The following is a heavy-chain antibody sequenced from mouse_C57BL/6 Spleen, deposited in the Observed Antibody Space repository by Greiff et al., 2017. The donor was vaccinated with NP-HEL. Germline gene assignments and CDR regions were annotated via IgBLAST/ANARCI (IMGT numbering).Heavy chain of an antibody. J-gene: IGHJ4*01. D-gene: IGHD2-5*01. V-gene: IGHV3-6*01. Sequence: EVQLVESGPGLVKPSQSLSLTCSVTGYSITSGYYWNWIRQFPGNKLEWMGYISYDGSDNYNPSLKNRISITRDTSKNQFFLKLNSVTTEDTATYYCARTYYSNHYYYAMDYWGQGTSVTVSS. CDR1: GYSITSGYY. CDR3: ARTYYSNHYYYAMDY. CDR2: ISYDGSD.